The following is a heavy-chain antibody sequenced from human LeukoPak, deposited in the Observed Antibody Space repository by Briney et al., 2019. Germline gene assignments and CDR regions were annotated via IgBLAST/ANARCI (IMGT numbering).Heavy chain of an antibody. Sequence: GSLRLSCAASGFTVSSNYMSWVRQPPGKGLEWIGEINHSGSTNYNPSLKSRVTISVDTSKNQFSLKLSSVTAADTAVYYCARGLAPDEYSSSGVYYFDYWGQGTLVTVSS. CDR2: INHSGST. CDR1: GFTVSSNY. J-gene: IGHJ4*02. CDR3: ARGLAPDEYSSSGVYYFDY. V-gene: IGHV4-34*01. D-gene: IGHD6-6*01.